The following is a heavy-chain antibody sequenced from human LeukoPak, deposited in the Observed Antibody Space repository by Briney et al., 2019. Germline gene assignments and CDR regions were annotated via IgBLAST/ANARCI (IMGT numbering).Heavy chain of an antibody. J-gene: IGHJ4*02. CDR1: GYTFTSNY. CDR2: INPSGGST. CDR3: ARDTGTTSQFDY. Sequence: ASVKVSCKASGYTFTSNYMQWVRQAPGQGLEWMGIINPSGGSTSYAQKFQGRVTMIRDTSTSTVYMELSSLRSEDTAVYYCARDTGTTSQFDYWGQGTLVTVSS. V-gene: IGHV1-46*01. D-gene: IGHD1-7*01.